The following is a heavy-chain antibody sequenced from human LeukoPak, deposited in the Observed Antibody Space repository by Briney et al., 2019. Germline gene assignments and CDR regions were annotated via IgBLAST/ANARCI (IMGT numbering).Heavy chain of an antibody. Sequence: GESLRLSCAASGFTFSSSAMSRVRQAPGKGLEWVSAISNNGGYTYYADSVQGRFTISRDNSKSTLCLQMNSLRAEDTAVYYCAKQLGYCSDGSCYFPYWGQGTLVTVSS. CDR1: GFTFSSSA. CDR2: ISNNGGYT. D-gene: IGHD2-15*01. V-gene: IGHV3-23*01. J-gene: IGHJ4*02. CDR3: AKQLGYCSDGSCYFPY.